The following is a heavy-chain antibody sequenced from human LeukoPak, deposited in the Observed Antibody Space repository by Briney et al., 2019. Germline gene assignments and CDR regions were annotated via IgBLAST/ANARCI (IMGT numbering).Heavy chain of an antibody. CDR1: GFTFSSYP. J-gene: IGHJ4*02. Sequence: GGSLRLSCAASGFTFSSYPMSWVRQAPGKGLEWVSAVSGSGGSTYYADSVKGRFTISRDSSKNTLYLQMNSLRAEDTAVYYCAKVSQAGYSSFDSWGQGTLVTVSS. CDR3: AKVSQAGYSSFDS. V-gene: IGHV3-23*01. CDR2: VSGSGGST. D-gene: IGHD6-19*01.